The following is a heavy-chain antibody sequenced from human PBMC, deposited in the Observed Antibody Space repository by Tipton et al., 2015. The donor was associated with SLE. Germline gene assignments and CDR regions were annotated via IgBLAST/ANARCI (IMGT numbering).Heavy chain of an antibody. CDR3: ARDLGGWFDP. CDR1: NGSINYYH. D-gene: IGHD3-16*01. Sequence: TLSLTCTVSNGSINYYHWSWIRQPPGKGLEWIGWIYSSGTTSHNPSLKSRVTLSVDTSKNQFSLKLSSVTAADTAVYYCARDLGGWFDPWGQGTLVTVSS. V-gene: IGHV4-4*08. J-gene: IGHJ5*02. CDR2: IYSSGTT.